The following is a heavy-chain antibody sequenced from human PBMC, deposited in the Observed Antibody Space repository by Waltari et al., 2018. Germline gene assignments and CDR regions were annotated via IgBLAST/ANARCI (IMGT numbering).Heavy chain of an antibody. J-gene: IGHJ3*01. D-gene: IGHD6-13*01. Sequence: QVQLQESGPGLVKPSETLSLTCTVSGGSISSHYWSWIRQPPGKGLEWIGYIYYSGSTNYNPSLKSRVTISVDTSKNQFSLKLSSVTAADTAVYYCARDSSSWSVVWGQGTMVTVSS. CDR1: GGSISSHY. V-gene: IGHV4-59*11. CDR3: ARDSSSWSVV. CDR2: IYYSGST.